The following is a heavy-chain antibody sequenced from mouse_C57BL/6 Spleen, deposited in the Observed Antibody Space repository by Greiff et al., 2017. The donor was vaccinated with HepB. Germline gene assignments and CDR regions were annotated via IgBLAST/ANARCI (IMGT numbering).Heavy chain of an antibody. Sequence: QVQLQQSGAELVMPGASVKLSCKASGYTFTSYWMHWVKQRPGQGLEWIGEIDPSDSYTNYNQKFKGKSTLTVDKSSSTAYMQLSSLTSEDSAVYYCARGAGTDFDYWGQGTTLTVSS. CDR3: ARGAGTDFDY. CDR2: IDPSDSYT. CDR1: GYTFTSYW. V-gene: IGHV1-69*01. J-gene: IGHJ2*01.